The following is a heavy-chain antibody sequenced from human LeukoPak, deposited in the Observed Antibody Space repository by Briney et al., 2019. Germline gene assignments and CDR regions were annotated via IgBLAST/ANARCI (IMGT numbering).Heavy chain of an antibody. Sequence: GGSLRPSCAASGFTFSSYWMSWVRQAPGKGLEWVANIKQDGSEKYYVDSVKGRFTISRDNAKNSLYLQMNGLRAEDTAVYYCAKDQRRVLEPNYYYYGMDVWGQGTTVTVSS. V-gene: IGHV3-7*03. CDR2: IKQDGSEK. CDR3: AKDQRRVLEPNYYYYGMDV. CDR1: GFTFSSYW. J-gene: IGHJ6*02. D-gene: IGHD3-10*02.